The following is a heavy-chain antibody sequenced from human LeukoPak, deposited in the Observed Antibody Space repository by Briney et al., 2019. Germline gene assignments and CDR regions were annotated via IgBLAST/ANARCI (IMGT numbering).Heavy chain of an antibody. D-gene: IGHD2-15*01. Sequence: ASVKVSCKASGYTFTSYGISWVRQAPGQGLEWMGWISAYNGNTNYAQKLQGRVTMTTDTSTSTAYMELRSLRSDDTAVYYCARDRPELGYCSGGSCYGFDYWGQGTLVTVSS. CDR1: GYTFTSYG. J-gene: IGHJ4*02. CDR2: ISAYNGNT. CDR3: ARDRPELGYCSGGSCYGFDY. V-gene: IGHV1-18*01.